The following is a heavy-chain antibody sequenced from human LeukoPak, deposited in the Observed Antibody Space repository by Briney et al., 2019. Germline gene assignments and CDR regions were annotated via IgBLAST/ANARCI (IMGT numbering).Heavy chain of an antibody. CDR2: ISGDGGST. D-gene: IGHD4-17*01. Sequence: PVRSLRLSCAASGFTFDDYAMRWVRQAPGKGLEWVSLISGDGGSTYYADSVKGRFTISRDNSKNSLYLQMNSLRTEDTALYYCARPNYGDYYYFDYWGQGTLVTVSS. CDR3: ARPNYGDYYYFDY. CDR1: GFTFDDYA. J-gene: IGHJ4*02. V-gene: IGHV3-43*02.